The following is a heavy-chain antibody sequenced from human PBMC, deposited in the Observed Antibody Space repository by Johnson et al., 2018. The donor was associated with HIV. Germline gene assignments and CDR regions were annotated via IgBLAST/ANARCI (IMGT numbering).Heavy chain of an antibody. CDR3: ARGYYYDSSGSDDAFDI. CDR2: INWNGGSR. V-gene: IGHV3-20*04. D-gene: IGHD3-22*01. J-gene: IGHJ3*02. CDR1: GFTFDDYG. Sequence: VQLVESGGGVVRPGGSLRLSCAAPGFTFDDYGMSWVRQAPGKGLEWVSGINWNGGSRGYADSVKGRFTISRDNAKKYLYLQMNSLRAEDTAVYYCARGYYYDSSGSDDAFDIWGQGTMVTVSS.